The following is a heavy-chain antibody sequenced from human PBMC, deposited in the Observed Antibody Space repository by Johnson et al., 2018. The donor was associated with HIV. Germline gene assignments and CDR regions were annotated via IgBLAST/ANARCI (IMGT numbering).Heavy chain of an antibody. CDR2: IGTAGDT. CDR3: AREARSERSAVAVSDAFDI. D-gene: IGHD6-19*01. Sequence: VQLVESGGGLVQPGGSLRLSCAASGFTFSSYDMHWVRQATGKGLELVSAIGTAGDTYYPGSVKGRFTISRENAKNSLYLQMNSLRSGDTAVYYCAREARSERSAVAVSDAFDIWGQGTMVTVSS. V-gene: IGHV3-13*01. J-gene: IGHJ3*02. CDR1: GFTFSSYD.